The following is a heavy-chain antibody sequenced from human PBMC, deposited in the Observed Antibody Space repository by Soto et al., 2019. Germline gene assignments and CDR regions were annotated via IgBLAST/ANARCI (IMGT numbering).Heavy chain of an antibody. CDR1: GFRFEDDN. J-gene: IGHJ6*02. Sequence: GGSLRLSCAASGFRFEDDNIHWVRQAPGKGLEWVSLITWNGGNTYYADSVKGRFTISRDGTTKSVSLQMTSLKTGDTGLYYCARETLSFGSALDVWGQGTTVTVSS. CDR3: ARETLSFGSALDV. D-gene: IGHD3-3*01. V-gene: IGHV3-43*01. CDR2: ITWNGGNT.